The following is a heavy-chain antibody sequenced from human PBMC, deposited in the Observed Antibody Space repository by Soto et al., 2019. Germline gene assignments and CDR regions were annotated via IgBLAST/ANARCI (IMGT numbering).Heavy chain of an antibody. V-gene: IGHV1-69*13. Sequence: SVKVSCKASGGTFSSYAISWVRQAPGQGLEWMGGIIPIFGTANYAQKFQGRVTITADESTSTAYMELSSLRSEDTAVYYCARQDSSGYRRGDYWGQGTLVTVSS. D-gene: IGHD3-22*01. J-gene: IGHJ4*02. CDR3: ARQDSSGYRRGDY. CDR2: IIPIFGTA. CDR1: GGTFSSYA.